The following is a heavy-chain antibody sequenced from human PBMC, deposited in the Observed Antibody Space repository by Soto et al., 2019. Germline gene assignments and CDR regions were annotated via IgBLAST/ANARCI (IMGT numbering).Heavy chain of an antibody. J-gene: IGHJ6*02. D-gene: IGHD6-6*01. Sequence: QVQLQESGPGLVKPSQTLSLTCTVSGGSISSRDFYWSWVRQPPGKGLEWLGYVSYTGSTYYNPSLRRRLNTSIDTSKRQFSLRLSSVTAADTALYYCARELGFIAAASNYYGMDVWGQGTTVTVSS. CDR3: ARELGFIAAASNYYGMDV. V-gene: IGHV4-30-4*01. CDR2: VSYTGST. CDR1: GGSISSRDFY.